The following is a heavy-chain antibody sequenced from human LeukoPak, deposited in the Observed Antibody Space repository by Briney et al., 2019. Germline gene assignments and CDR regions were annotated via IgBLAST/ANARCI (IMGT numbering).Heavy chain of an antibody. V-gene: IGHV4-34*01. CDR3: ARRRRDCSGSSCYSHLPQTNWFDP. Sequence: SETLSLTCAVSGGSFSGYYWSWIRQPPGEGLEWIGEINHSGSTNYNPPLKSRVTISVDTSKNQFSLKLSSVTAADTAVYYCARRRRDCSGSSCYSHLPQTNWFDPWGQGTLVTVSS. CDR2: INHSGST. J-gene: IGHJ5*02. CDR1: GGSFSGYY. D-gene: IGHD2-15*01.